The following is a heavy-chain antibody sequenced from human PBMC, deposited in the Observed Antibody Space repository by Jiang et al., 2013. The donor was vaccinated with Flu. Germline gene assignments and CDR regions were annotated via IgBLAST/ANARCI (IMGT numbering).Heavy chain of an antibody. Sequence: YGISWVRQAPGQGLEWMGWISAYNGNTNYAQKLQGRVTMTTDTSTSTVYMELSSLRSEDTAVYYCARVIAAAGYFDYWGQGTLVTVSS. CDR2: ISAYNGNT. D-gene: IGHD6-13*01. J-gene: IGHJ4*02. CDR1: YG. CDR3: ARVIAAAGYFDY. V-gene: IGHV1-18*01.